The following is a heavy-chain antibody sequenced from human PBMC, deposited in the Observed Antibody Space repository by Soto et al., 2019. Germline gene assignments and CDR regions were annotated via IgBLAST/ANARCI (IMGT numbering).Heavy chain of an antibody. J-gene: IGHJ2*01. CDR3: ARDLCSGGSPNWYFDL. D-gene: IGHD2-15*01. CDR2: INAGNGNT. V-gene: IGHV1-3*01. Sequence: QVQLVQSGAEVKKPGASVKVSCKASGYTFTSYAMHWVRQAPGQRLEWMGWINAGNGNTKYSQKFQGRVTITRDTSVSTAYMELSSLRSEDTAVYYCARDLCSGGSPNWYFDLWGRGTLVTVSS. CDR1: GYTFTSYA.